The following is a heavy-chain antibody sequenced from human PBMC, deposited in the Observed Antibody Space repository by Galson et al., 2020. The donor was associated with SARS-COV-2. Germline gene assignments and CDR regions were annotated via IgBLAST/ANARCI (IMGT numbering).Heavy chain of an antibody. D-gene: IGHD3-9*01. CDR2: INSDESTI. CDR1: GFTFNSYW. V-gene: IGHV3-74*01. CDR3: ARDFSHYDILAGYYPAYYYYGMDV. Sequence: TGGSLRLSCAASGFTFNSYWMHWVRQAPGKGLVWVSRINSDESTINYADSVKGRFTISRDNAKNTLFLHMSSLRAEDTAVYYCARDFSHYDILAGYYPAYYYYGMDVWGQGTTVTVSS. J-gene: IGHJ6*02.